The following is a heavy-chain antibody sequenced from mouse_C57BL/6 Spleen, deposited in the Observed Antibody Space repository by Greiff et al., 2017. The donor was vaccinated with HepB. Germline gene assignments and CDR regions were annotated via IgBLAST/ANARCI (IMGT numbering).Heavy chain of an antibody. CDR3: ASLTGTSAWFAY. Sequence: EVQLQQSGPELVKPGASVKISCKASGYTFTDYYMNWVKQSHGKSLEWIGDINPNNGGTSYNQKFKGKATLTVDKSSSTAYMELRSLTSEDSAVYYCASLTGTSAWFAYWGQGTLVTVSA. D-gene: IGHD4-1*01. V-gene: IGHV1-26*01. J-gene: IGHJ3*01. CDR1: GYTFTDYY. CDR2: INPNNGGT.